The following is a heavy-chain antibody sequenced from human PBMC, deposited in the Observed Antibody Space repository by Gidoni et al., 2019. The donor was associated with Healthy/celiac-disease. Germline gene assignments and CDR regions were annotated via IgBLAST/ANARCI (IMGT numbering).Heavy chain of an antibody. V-gene: IGHV4-39*07. CDR3: ARNPNPFMVRGVGGRFGWFDP. CDR1: GGSISSSSYY. Sequence: QLQLQESGPGLVKPSETLSLTCTVSGGSISSSSYYWGWIRQPPGKGLEWIGSIYYSGSTYYNPSLKSRVTISVDTSKNQFSLKLSSVTAADTAVYYCARNPNPFMVRGVGGRFGWFDPWGQGTLVTVSS. CDR2: IYYSGST. J-gene: IGHJ5*02. D-gene: IGHD3-10*01.